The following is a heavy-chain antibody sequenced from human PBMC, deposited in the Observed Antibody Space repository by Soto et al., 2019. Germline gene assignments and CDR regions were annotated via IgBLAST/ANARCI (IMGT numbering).Heavy chain of an antibody. CDR1: GYTFTSNS. CDR2: IDAGNGNT. J-gene: IGHJ4*02. D-gene: IGHD3-10*01. CDR3: ARGRYGPEF. Sequence: QVQLVQSGAEVKEPGASVKVSCKASGYTFTSNSMHWVRQAPGQRLEWMGGIDAGNGNTKYSPKFQGRVTLTRDTSESTAYMDLSRLSSEDTDVYYGARGRYGPEFWGQGTLVTVST. V-gene: IGHV1-3*01.